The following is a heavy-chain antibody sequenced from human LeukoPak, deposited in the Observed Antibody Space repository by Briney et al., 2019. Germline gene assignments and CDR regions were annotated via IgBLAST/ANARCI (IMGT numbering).Heavy chain of an antibody. V-gene: IGHV4-34*01. J-gene: IGHJ4*02. CDR1: GGSFSGYY. D-gene: IGHD1/OR15-1a*01. CDR3: ATYGRTNRIDY. CDR2: INHSGST. Sequence: SETLSLTCAVYGGSFSGYYWSWIRQPPGKGLEWIGEINHSGSTNYNPSLKSRVTISVETSKNQFSLELSSVTAADTAVYYCATYGRTNRIDYWGQGTLVTVSS.